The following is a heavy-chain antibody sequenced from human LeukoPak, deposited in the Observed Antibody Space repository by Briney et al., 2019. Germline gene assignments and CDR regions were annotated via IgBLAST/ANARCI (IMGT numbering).Heavy chain of an antibody. D-gene: IGHD6-13*01. J-gene: IGHJ4*02. CDR2: LSWDGGST. V-gene: IGHV3-43D*03. CDR3: AKGTSSWHEFDY. CDR1: GFTFSTYD. Sequence: PGGSLRLSCAASGFTFSTYDMHWVRQAPGKGLEWVSLLSWDGGSTYYADSVKGRFTISRDNSKNSLYLQMNSLRAEDTALYYCAKGTSSWHEFDYWGQGTLVTVSS.